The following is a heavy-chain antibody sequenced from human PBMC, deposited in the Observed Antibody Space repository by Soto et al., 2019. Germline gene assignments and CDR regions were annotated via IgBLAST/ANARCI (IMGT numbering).Heavy chain of an antibody. CDR2: IVVGSGNT. Sequence: QMQLVQSGPEVKKPGTSVKVSCKASGFTFTSSAVQWVRQARGQRLEWIGWIVVGSGNTNYAQKFQERVTITRDMSTSTAYMELSSLRSEDTAVYYCAADPRGFRGYSYGFYYYYGMDVWGQGTTVTVSS. V-gene: IGHV1-58*01. D-gene: IGHD5-18*01. J-gene: IGHJ6*02. CDR1: GFTFTSSA. CDR3: AADPRGFRGYSYGFYYYYGMDV.